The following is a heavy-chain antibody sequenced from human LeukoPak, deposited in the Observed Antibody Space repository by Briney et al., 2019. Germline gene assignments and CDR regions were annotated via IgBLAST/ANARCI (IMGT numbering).Heavy chain of an antibody. CDR1: GFTFSSYG. V-gene: IGHV3-30*02. CDR2: IRYDGSNK. Sequence: PGGSLRLSCAASGFTFSSYGMHWVRQAPGKGLEWVAFIRYDGSNKYYADSVKGRFTISRDNSKNTLYLQMNSLRAEDTAVYYCAKDPYSSGWLSKYYFDYWGRGTLVTVSS. D-gene: IGHD6-19*01. CDR3: AKDPYSSGWLSKYYFDY. J-gene: IGHJ4*02.